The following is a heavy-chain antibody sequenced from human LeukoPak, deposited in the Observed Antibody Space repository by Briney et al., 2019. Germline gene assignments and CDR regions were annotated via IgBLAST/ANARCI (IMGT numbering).Heavy chain of an antibody. V-gene: IGHV1-46*01. J-gene: IGHJ5*02. Sequence: ASVKVSCKASGYTFTSYYMHWVRQAPGQGLEWMGIINPSGGSTSYAQKFQGRVTMTRDTSTSTVYMELSSLRSEDTAVYYCARESPKARYCSSTSCYTGWFDPWGRGTLVTVSS. CDR3: ARESPKARYCSSTSCYTGWFDP. CDR1: GYTFTSYY. D-gene: IGHD2-2*02. CDR2: INPSGGST.